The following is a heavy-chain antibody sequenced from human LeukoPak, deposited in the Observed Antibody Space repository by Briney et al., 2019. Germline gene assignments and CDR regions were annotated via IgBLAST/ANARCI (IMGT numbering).Heavy chain of an antibody. V-gene: IGHV4-4*02. CDR2: IYHSGST. D-gene: IGHD2-8*02. J-gene: IGHJ4*02. Sequence: SETLSLTCAVSGGSISSSNWWSWVRQPPGKGLEWIGEIYHSGSTNYNPSLKSRVTISVDTSKNQFSLKLSSVTAADTAVYYCASGTGASFVAAFDYWGQGTLVTVSS. CDR3: ASGTGASFVAAFDY. CDR1: GGSISSSNW.